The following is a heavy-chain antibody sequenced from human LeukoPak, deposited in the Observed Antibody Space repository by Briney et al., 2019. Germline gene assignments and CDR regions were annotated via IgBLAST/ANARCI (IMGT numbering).Heavy chain of an antibody. V-gene: IGHV3-11*01. D-gene: IGHD1-26*01. CDR2: ISNTGDAT. CDR1: GFNFRDYY. CDR3: ARDPSPIVGASVNWFDP. J-gene: IGHJ5*02. Sequence: GGSLRLSCAASGFNFRDYYMTWIRQSPGKGLEWISYISNTGDATHYADSVKGRFTITRDNANNSGYLQMSFLRVEDTAVYYCARDPSPIVGASVNWFDPWGQGTLVTVSS.